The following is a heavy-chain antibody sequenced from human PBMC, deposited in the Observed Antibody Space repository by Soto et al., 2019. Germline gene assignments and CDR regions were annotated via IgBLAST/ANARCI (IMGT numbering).Heavy chain of an antibody. CDR3: VRDGERSGDAGDS. V-gene: IGHV3-74*01. CDR1: GFTFSRHW. J-gene: IGHJ4*02. Sequence: EVQLVESGGALVQPGGSLRLSCAASGFTFSRHWMHWVRQAPGKGLMWISRIKGDGSSANYADSVRGRFTISRDNAKSTLYLQMDRLRAEDTAVYYCVRDGERSGDAGDSWGQGTQVPASS. D-gene: IGHD1-26*01. CDR2: IKGDGSSA.